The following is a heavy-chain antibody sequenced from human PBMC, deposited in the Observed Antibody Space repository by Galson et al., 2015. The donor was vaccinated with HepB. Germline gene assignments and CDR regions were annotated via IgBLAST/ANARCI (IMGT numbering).Heavy chain of an antibody. CDR3: ARYDYGDSFDY. CDR2: IFYTGNT. D-gene: IGHD4-17*01. J-gene: IGHJ4*02. V-gene: IGHV4-39*01. CDR1: GVSMSTSPYY. Sequence: LSLTCNVSGVSMSTSPYYWGWIRQPPGKGLEWIGNIFYTGNTYYNPSLESRVTISVDTPKSQFSLKLNSVTAADTAVYYCARYDYGDSFDYWGQGTLVSVSS.